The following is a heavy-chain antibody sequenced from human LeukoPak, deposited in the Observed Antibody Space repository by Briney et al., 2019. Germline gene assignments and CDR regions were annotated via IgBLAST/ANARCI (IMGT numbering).Heavy chain of an antibody. CDR2: IKSKTDGGTT. CDR3: TTDQIPSPGRINN. V-gene: IGHV3-15*01. Sequence: PGGSLRLSCAASGFTFSNAWMSWVRQAPGKGLEWVGRIKSKTDGGTTDYAAPVKGRFTISRDDSKNTLYLQMNSLKTEGTAVYYCTTDQIPSPGRINNWGQGTLVTVSS. J-gene: IGHJ4*02. D-gene: IGHD1-26*01. CDR1: GFTFSNAW.